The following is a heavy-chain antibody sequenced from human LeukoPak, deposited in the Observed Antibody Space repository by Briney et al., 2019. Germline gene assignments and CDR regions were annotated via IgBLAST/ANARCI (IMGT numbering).Heavy chain of an antibody. D-gene: IGHD6-13*01. V-gene: IGHV4-34*01. CDR1: GGSFSGYY. J-gene: IGHJ5*02. CDR2: INHSGST. Sequence: SETLSLTCAVYGGSFSGYYWSWIRQPPGKGLEWIGEINHSGSTNYNPSLKSRVTISVDTSKNQFSLKLSSVTAADTAVYYCARGVRIGSSWYLRRESKPINWFDPWGQGTLVTVSS. CDR3: ARGVRIGSSWYLRRESKPINWFDP.